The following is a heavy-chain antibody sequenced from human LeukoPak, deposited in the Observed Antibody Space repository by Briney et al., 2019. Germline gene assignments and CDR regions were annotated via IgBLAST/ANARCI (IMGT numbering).Heavy chain of an antibody. CDR1: GFTFSSYA. D-gene: IGHD5-18*01. CDR3: AREDMVNDAFDI. J-gene: IGHJ3*02. Sequence: PGESLRLSCAASGFTFSSYAMHWVRQAPGKGLEWVAVISYDGSNKYYADSVKGRFTISRDNSKNTLYLQMNSLGAEDTAVYYCAREDMVNDAFDIWGQGTMVTVSS. CDR2: ISYDGSNK. V-gene: IGHV3-30-3*01.